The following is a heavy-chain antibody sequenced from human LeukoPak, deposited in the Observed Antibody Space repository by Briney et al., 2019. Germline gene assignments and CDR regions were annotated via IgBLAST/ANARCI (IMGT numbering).Heavy chain of an antibody. CDR2: IIPIFGTA. V-gene: IGHV1-69*05. D-gene: IGHD2-15*01. CDR3: AREKNCSGGSCYDYYYYYMDV. Sequence: SVKVSCKASGGTFSSYAISWVRQAPGQGLEWMGRIIPIFGTANYAQKFQGRVTITTDESTSTAYMELSSLRSEDTAVYYCAREKNCSGGSCYDYYYYYMDVWGKGTTVTVSS. J-gene: IGHJ6*03. CDR1: GGTFSSYA.